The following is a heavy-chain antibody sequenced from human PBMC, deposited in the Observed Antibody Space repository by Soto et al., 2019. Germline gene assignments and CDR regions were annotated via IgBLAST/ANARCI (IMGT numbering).Heavy chain of an antibody. CDR2: INEDGSKK. CDR3: AREMHLGSGWGDIDI. Sequence: GGSLRLSCAVSGFTVSAKWMSWVRQAPGKGLEWLANINEDGSKKFYVDSVKGRFTISKDNAKNSLSLQLGSLRADDTAVYYCAREMHLGSGWGDIDIWGRGTMVTVSS. V-gene: IGHV3-7*03. CDR1: GFTVSAKW. D-gene: IGHD6-19*01. J-gene: IGHJ4*02.